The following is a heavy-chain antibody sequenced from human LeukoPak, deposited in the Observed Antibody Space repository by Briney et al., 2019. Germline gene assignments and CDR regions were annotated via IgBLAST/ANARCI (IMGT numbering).Heavy chain of an antibody. CDR3: SRQVRSSSWYLEY. D-gene: IGHD6-13*01. V-gene: IGHV4-39*01. CDR1: GGSISSSSYY. Sequence: SETLSLTCTVSGGSISSSSYYWGWIRQPPGKGLEWIGSIYYSGSTYYNPSLKSRVTISVDTSKTQFSLKLSSVTATDTAVYYCSRQVRSSSWYLEYWGQGTLVTVSS. CDR2: IYYSGST. J-gene: IGHJ4*02.